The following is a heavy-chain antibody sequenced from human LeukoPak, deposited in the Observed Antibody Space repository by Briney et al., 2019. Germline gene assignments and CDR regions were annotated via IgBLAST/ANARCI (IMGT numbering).Heavy chain of an antibody. V-gene: IGHV3-11*01. CDR1: GYSFSDHD. Sequence: PGGSLRLSCAASGYSFSDHDMSWIRQAPGKGLEWVSYIISSGSTIYYADSVKGRFTISRDNAKNSLYLQMNSLRAEDTAVYYCARRAGAYSRPYDYWGQGTLVTVSS. D-gene: IGHD4/OR15-4a*01. CDR2: IISSGSTI. CDR3: ARRAGAYSRPYDY. J-gene: IGHJ4*02.